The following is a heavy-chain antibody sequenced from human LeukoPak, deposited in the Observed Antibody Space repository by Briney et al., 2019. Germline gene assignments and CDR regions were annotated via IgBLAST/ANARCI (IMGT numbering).Heavy chain of an antibody. D-gene: IGHD1-14*01. J-gene: IGHJ4*02. CDR3: AGGDHYHEYYFDY. CDR2: VNSDSDTT. Sequence: DSVKVSCKASAYTFIAYHLHWVRQAPGQTFEWMGWVNSDSDTTDYAQKFQGRVTMTRDTSISTAYMELSRLRSDDTAVYYCAGGDHYHEYYFDYWGQGTLVTVSS. CDR1: AYTFIAYH. V-gene: IGHV1-2*02.